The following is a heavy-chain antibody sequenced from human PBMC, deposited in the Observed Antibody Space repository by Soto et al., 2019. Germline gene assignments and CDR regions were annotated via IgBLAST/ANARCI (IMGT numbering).Heavy chain of an antibody. CDR3: VTYDRQSGRYSLDH. J-gene: IGHJ4*02. CDR1: GDSLNYYY. D-gene: IGHD3-10*01. V-gene: IGHV4-59*01. Sequence: ETLSLTCTVSGDSLNYYYWSWIRRPPGRGLEWIGYVYYDGSTNYNPSLKSRVTMSIDTSKNQFSLKLSSVLAADTAVYYCVTYDRQSGRYSLDHWGQGTLVTVSS. CDR2: VYYDGST.